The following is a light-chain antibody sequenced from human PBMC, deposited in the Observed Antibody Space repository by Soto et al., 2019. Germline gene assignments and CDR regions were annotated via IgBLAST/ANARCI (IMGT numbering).Light chain of an antibody. Sequence: EIVMSQSPATRSVSARQRATLSCSASQSVSSNLAWYQQKPCQATRLLIYGASTRATGIPARFSGSESGTEFTLTISSLQSEDFAVYYCQQYNNWPPVYTFGGGTKPEIK. V-gene: IGKV3-15*01. CDR2: GAS. CDR3: QQYNNWPPVYT. J-gene: IGKJ2*01. CDR1: QSVSSN.